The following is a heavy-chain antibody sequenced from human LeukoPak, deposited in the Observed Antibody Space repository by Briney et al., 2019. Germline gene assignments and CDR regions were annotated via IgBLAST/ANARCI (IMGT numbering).Heavy chain of an antibody. D-gene: IGHD3-16*01. CDR3: AKGVYEGGV. CDR1: GFTFSNAW. V-gene: IGHV3-15*01. J-gene: IGHJ4*02. CDR2: IKSKTDGGTT. Sequence: GGSLRLSCAASGFTFSNAWMSWVRQAPGKGLEWVGRIKSKTDGGTTDYAAPVKGRFTISRDDSKNTLYLQMNSLRAEDTAVYYCAKGVYEGGVWGQGTLVTVSS.